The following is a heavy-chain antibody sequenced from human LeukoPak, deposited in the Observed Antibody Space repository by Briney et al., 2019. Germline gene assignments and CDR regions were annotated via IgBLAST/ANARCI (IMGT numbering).Heavy chain of an antibody. J-gene: IGHJ4*02. CDR3: ARVPGYYDSSGYYTEY. V-gene: IGHV1-2*02. D-gene: IGHD3-22*01. Sequence: ASVKVSCKASGYTFTGYYMHWVRQAPGQGLEWMGWINPNSGGTNYAQKFRGRVTMTRDTSISTAYMELSRLRSDDTAVYYCARVPGYYDSSGYYTEYWGQGTLVTVSS. CDR1: GYTFTGYY. CDR2: INPNSGGT.